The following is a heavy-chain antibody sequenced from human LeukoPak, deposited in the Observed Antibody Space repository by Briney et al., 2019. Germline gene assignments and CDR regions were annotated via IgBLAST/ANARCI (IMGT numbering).Heavy chain of an antibody. J-gene: IGHJ3*02. CDR3: ARDTPRATVTYAFDI. D-gene: IGHD4-17*01. Sequence: GGSLRLSCAASGFTVSSNYISWVRQAPGKGLEWVSVIYSGGSTYYADSVKGRFTISRDNSKNTLYLQMNSLRAEDTAVYYCARDTPRATVTYAFDIWGQGTMVTVSS. V-gene: IGHV3-66*01. CDR1: GFTVSSNY. CDR2: IYSGGST.